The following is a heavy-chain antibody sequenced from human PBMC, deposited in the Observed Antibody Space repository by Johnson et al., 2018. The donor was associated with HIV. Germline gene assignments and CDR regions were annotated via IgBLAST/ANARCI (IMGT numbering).Heavy chain of an antibody. CDR2: TNSDGSTT. CDR1: GLIFSRSW. V-gene: IGHV3-74*01. D-gene: IGHD3-16*01. Sequence: VLLVESGGGLVQPGGSLRLSCAASGLIFSRSWIHWVRQAPGKGLVWVSRTNSDGSTTNYADSVKGRFTISRDKAKNTVHLQMNSLSAEDTAVYYCAREWGVITFGGVIPRNAFDIWGQGTMVTVSS. J-gene: IGHJ3*02. CDR3: AREWGVITFGGVIPRNAFDI.